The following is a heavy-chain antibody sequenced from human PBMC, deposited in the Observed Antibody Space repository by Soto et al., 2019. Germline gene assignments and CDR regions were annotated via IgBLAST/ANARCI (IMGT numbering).Heavy chain of an antibody. CDR3: ARVRTEYAGLDY. Sequence: FETMSVACSVWGGCSSSWYWSCIRQPPGKGLEGIGYVCTSASTNSNPSLESRVAISLDTSKNQFSLRLTSVTAADTAVYFCARVRTEYAGLDYWGQGTLVTVSS. J-gene: IGHJ4*02. CDR2: VCTSAST. CDR1: GGCSSSWY. V-gene: IGHV4-4*08. D-gene: IGHD2-2*01.